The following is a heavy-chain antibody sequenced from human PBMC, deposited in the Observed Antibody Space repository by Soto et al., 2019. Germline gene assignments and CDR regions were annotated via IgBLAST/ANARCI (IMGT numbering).Heavy chain of an antibody. V-gene: IGHV4-4*07. Sequence: SETLSLTCTVSGGSINTFYWSWVRQPAVNGLEWIGLIFSSGSTSFNPSLESRVAMSVDTSKNHFSLNLISVTAADMAVYYCAREGSYSAYNFAHGIQLWSFDFWGQGALVTVSS. J-gene: IGHJ4*02. CDR2: IFSSGST. D-gene: IGHD5-12*01. CDR1: GGSINTFY. CDR3: AREGSYSAYNFAHGIQLWSFDF.